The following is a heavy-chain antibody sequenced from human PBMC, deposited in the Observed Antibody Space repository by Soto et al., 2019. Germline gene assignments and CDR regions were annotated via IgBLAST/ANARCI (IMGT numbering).Heavy chain of an antibody. D-gene: IGHD6-13*01. Sequence: EVQLLESGGGLVQPGGSLRLSCAASGFTFSSYAMSWVRQAPGKGLGWVSAISGSVGSTYYADSVKGRFTISRDNSKNTLYLQMNSLRAEDTAVYYCAKIPHSSSWYLDAFDIWGQGTMVTVSS. CDR3: AKIPHSSSWYLDAFDI. J-gene: IGHJ3*02. CDR1: GFTFSSYA. CDR2: ISGSVGST. V-gene: IGHV3-23*01.